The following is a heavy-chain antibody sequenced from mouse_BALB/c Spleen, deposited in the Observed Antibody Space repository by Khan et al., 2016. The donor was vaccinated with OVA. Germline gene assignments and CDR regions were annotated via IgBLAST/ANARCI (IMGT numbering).Heavy chain of an antibody. J-gene: IGHJ3*01. CDR1: GYSFSTFY. D-gene: IGHD1-1*01. V-gene: IGHV1S135*01. Sequence: VQLQQSGPELMQPGASVKISCKASGYSFSTFYIHWVTRSHGKTLEWIGYIDPFNGGATYNQKFKGKATLTVDKSSSTAYMHLTSLTAEDSAVYYCARHGSTSWFAYWGQGTLVTVSA. CDR2: IDPFNGGA. CDR3: ARHGSTSWFAY.